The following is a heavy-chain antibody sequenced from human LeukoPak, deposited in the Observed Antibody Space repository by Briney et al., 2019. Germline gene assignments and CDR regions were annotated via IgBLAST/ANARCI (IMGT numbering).Heavy chain of an antibody. V-gene: IGHV3-23*01. CDR2: LSGSGGST. Sequence: GGSLRLSCAASGFTFSNYAMIWVRQPPGKGLEWVSALSGSGGSTYYADSVKGRFTISRDNSKNTLYLQMNSLRAEDTAVYYCATYAGIAAAGTLNFDYWGQGTLVTVSS. CDR1: GFTFSNYA. CDR3: ATYAGIAAAGTLNFDY. D-gene: IGHD6-13*01. J-gene: IGHJ4*02.